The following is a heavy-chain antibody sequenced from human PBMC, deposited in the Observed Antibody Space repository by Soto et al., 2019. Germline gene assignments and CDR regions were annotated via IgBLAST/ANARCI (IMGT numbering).Heavy chain of an antibody. Sequence: EVQLLEFGGGLVQPGGSLRLSCAASGFTFSSYAMSWVRQAPGKGLEWVSAISGSGGSTYYADSVKGRFTISRDNSKNTLYLQINSLRAEDTAVYYCAKGRQRVVVAVIDYWGQGTLVTVSS. CDR1: GFTFSSYA. CDR3: AKGRQRVVVAVIDY. D-gene: IGHD2-15*01. J-gene: IGHJ4*02. V-gene: IGHV3-23*01. CDR2: ISGSGGST.